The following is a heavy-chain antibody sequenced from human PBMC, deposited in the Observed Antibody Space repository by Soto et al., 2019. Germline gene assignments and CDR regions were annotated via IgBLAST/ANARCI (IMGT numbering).Heavy chain of an antibody. CDR2: IYSGST. CDR3: ARLVYDSSGYRPG. CDR1: GGSISSSSYY. D-gene: IGHD3-22*01. J-gene: IGHJ4*02. V-gene: IGHV4-39*01. Sequence: SETLSLTFTVSGGSISSSSYYWGWIRQPPGKGLEWIGSIYSGSTYYNPSLKSRVTISVDTSKNQFSLKLSPVTAADTAVYYCARLVYDSSGYRPGWGQGTLVTVSS.